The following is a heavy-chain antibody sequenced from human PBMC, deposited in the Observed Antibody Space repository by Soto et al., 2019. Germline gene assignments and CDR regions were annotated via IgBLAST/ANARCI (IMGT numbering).Heavy chain of an antibody. CDR1: GYTFTSYG. CDR3: ARVELRYFDWFGVPAYYFEY. V-gene: IGHV1-18*01. D-gene: IGHD3-9*01. Sequence: GASVKVSCKASGYTFTSYGISWVRQAPGQGLEWMGWISAYNGNTNYAQKLQGRVTMTTDTSTSTAYMELKSLRSDDTAVYYCARVELRYFDWFGVPAYYFEYWGQGTLVTVSS. J-gene: IGHJ4*02. CDR2: ISAYNGNT.